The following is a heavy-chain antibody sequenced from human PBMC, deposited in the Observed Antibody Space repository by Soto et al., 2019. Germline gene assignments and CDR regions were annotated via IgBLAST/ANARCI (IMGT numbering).Heavy chain of an antibody. D-gene: IGHD4-17*01. CDR2: IYHSGST. J-gene: IGHJ3*02. Sequence: SESLSLTCVVSGSANRTGGYPWNWIRQPPGKGLEWIGNIYHSGSTYYNASLKSRVTISVDRSKNQFSLKLSSVTAADTAVYYCGRGDYANAFDIWGQGTMVS. CDR1: GSANRTGGYP. CDR3: GRGDYANAFDI. V-gene: IGHV4-30-2*01.